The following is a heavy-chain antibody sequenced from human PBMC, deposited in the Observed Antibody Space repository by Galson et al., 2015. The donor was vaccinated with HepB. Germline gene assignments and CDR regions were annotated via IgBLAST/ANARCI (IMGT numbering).Heavy chain of an antibody. Sequence: SLRLSCAASGFTFSSYSMNWVRQAPGKGLEWVSSISSSSSYIYYADSVKGRFTISRDNAKNSLYLQMNSLRAEDTAVYYCARAGEHGDYLVAFDYWGQGTLVTVSS. CDR2: ISSSSSYI. CDR3: ARAGEHGDYLVAFDY. D-gene: IGHD4-17*01. V-gene: IGHV3-21*01. CDR1: GFTFSSYS. J-gene: IGHJ4*02.